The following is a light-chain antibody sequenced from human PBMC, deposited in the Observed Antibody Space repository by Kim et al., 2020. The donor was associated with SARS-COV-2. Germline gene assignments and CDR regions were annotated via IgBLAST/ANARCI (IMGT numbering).Light chain of an antibody. Sequence: GQSVTFSCSGGRANVGNNFVFWYRQLPGAAPRLLMYRNDRRPSGVPDRISGSKSGTSASLAISDLRSEDEADYFCASWDDTLNSQLFGGGTKVTVL. CDR3: ASWDDTLNSQL. CDR2: RND. V-gene: IGLV1-47*01. J-gene: IGLJ6*01. CDR1: RANVGNNF.